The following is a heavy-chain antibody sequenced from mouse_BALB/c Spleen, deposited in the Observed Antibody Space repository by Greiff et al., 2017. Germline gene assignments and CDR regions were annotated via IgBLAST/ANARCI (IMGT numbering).Heavy chain of an antibody. CDR2: IWSGGST. CDR1: GFSLTSYG. Sequence: QVHVKQSGPGLVQPSQSLSITCTVSGFSLTSYGVHWVRQSPGKGLEWLGVIWSGGSTDYNAAFISRLSISKDNSKSQVFFKMNSLQANDTAIYYCARNRRGYGAWFAYWGQGTLVTVSA. CDR3: ARNRRGYGAWFAY. V-gene: IGHV2-2*02. J-gene: IGHJ3*01. D-gene: IGHD2-14*01.